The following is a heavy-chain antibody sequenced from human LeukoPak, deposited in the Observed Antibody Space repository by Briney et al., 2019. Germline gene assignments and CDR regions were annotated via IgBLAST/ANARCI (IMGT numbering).Heavy chain of an antibody. CDR1: GFTFSNHI. J-gene: IGHJ4*02. D-gene: IGHD2-21*01. V-gene: IGHV3-30*02. CDR2: IRFDGTNR. CDR3: ARDAYHSGDLDQ. Sequence: GGSLRLSCAASGFTFSNHIMHWVRQAPGRGLEWVSFIRFDGTNRHYVDSVKGRFTISRDNPNNMLYLQMNSLRFDDTAVYYCARDAYHSGDLDQWGEGTLVIVSS.